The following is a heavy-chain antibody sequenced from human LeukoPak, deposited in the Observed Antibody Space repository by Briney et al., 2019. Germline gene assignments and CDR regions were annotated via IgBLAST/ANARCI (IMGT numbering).Heavy chain of an antibody. Sequence: KPSETLSLTCTVSGGSISSYYWSWIRQPPGKGLEWIANIYHTGSTNYNPSLSSRVTISIDTDKNQFSLKLTSVTAADTAVYYCAGRGRNSSGWQDYLWGQGTLVTVSS. CDR2: IYHTGST. D-gene: IGHD6-25*01. V-gene: IGHV4-59*01. CDR3: AGRGRNSSGWQDYL. CDR1: GGSISSYY. J-gene: IGHJ4*02.